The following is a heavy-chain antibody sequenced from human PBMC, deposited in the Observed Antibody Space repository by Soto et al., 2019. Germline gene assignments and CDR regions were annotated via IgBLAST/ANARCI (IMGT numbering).Heavy chain of an antibody. J-gene: IGHJ3*02. CDR2: IIPILGIA. Sequence: QVQLVQSGAEEKKPGSSVKVSCKASGGTFSSYTISWVRQAPGQGLEWMGRIIPILGIANYAQKFQGRVTITADKSTSTAYMELSSLRSEDTAVYYCASSTSTNAFDIWGQGTMVTVSS. V-gene: IGHV1-69*02. CDR3: ASSTSTNAFDI. CDR1: GGTFSSYT. D-gene: IGHD2-2*01.